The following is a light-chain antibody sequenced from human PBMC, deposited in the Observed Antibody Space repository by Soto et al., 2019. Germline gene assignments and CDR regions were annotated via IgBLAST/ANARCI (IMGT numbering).Light chain of an antibody. Sequence: IVMTHSPATLSVSPWERATLSCRASQSVSSSLAWYQQKPGQAPRFLIFGASTRATGVPARFSGSGSGTEFTLTISGLQSEDFAVYYCQQYNNWPLTFGGGTKVDI. CDR2: GAS. V-gene: IGKV3-15*01. J-gene: IGKJ4*01. CDR3: QQYNNWPLT. CDR1: QSVSSS.